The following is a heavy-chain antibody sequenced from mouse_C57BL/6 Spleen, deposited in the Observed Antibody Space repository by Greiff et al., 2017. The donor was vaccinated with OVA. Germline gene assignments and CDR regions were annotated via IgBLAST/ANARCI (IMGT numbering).Heavy chain of an antibody. Sequence: EVQLQQSGPVLVKPGASVKMSCKASGYTFTDYYMNWVKQSHGKSLEWIGVINPYNGGTSYNQKFKGKATMTVDKSSSTAYMELNSLTSEDSAVYSCAKCYGRSGGFAYWGQGTTLTVSS. V-gene: IGHV1-19*01. CDR3: AKCYGRSGGFAY. D-gene: IGHD1-1*01. J-gene: IGHJ2*01. CDR1: GYTFTDYY. CDR2: INPYNGGT.